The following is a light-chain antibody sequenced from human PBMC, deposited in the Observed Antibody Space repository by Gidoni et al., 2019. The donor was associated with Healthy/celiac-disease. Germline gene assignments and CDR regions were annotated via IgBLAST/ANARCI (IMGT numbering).Light chain of an antibody. V-gene: IGKV4-1*01. J-gene: IGKJ3*01. CDR2: WAS. Sequence: DIVMTKSPDSLAVSLGERATINCKSSQSVLYSSNNKNYLAWYQQKPGQPPKLLIYWASTRESGVPDRFSGSGSGTDFTLTISSLQAEDVAVYYCQQYYSTPFTFGPXTKVDIK. CDR3: QQYYSTPFT. CDR1: QSVLYSSNNKNY.